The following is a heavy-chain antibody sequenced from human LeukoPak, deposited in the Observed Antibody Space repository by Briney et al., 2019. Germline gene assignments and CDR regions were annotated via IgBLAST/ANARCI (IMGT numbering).Heavy chain of an antibody. CDR3: ARDLGDSFDY. V-gene: IGHV1-69*13. CDR1: GYTFTGQY. J-gene: IGHJ4*02. Sequence: ASVKVSCKTSGYTFTGQYLHWVRQAPGQGLEWMGGIIPIFGTASYAQKFQGRVTITADESTSTAYMELSSLRSEDTAVYYCARDLGDSFDYWGQGILVTVSS. CDR2: IIPIFGTA. D-gene: IGHD3-10*01.